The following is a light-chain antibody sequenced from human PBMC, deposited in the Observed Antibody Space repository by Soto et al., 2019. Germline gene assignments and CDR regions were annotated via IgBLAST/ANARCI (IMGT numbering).Light chain of an antibody. CDR1: QSLLHSNGYNY. V-gene: IGKV2-28*01. CDR2: LGS. J-gene: IGKJ1*01. CDR3: MQALQTRT. Sequence: DIVMTQSPLSLPVTPGEPASISCRSSQSLLHSNGYNYLDWYLQKPGQSPQLLIYLGSNRASGVPDGFSGSGSGTDFTLKISRVEAEDVGVYYCMQALQTRTFGQGTKVDIK.